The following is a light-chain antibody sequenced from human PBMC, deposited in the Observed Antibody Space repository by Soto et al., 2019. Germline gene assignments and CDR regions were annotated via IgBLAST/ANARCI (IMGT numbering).Light chain of an antibody. CDR1: NIGSKS. J-gene: IGLJ2*01. Sequence: SYELTQPPSVSVAPGKTARITCGGNNIGSKSVHWYQQKPGQAPVLVIYYDSDRPSGIPERFSGSNSGNTATLTISRVEAGDEADYYCQVCDSSSDPAVVFGGGTKLTVL. CDR2: YDS. V-gene: IGLV3-21*04. CDR3: QVCDSSSDPAVV.